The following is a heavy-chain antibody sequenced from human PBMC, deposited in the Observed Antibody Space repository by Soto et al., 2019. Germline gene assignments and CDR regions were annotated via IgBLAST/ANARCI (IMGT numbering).Heavy chain of an antibody. Sequence: QVQLQESGPGLVKPSQTLSLTCTVSGGSISSGGYYCSWIRQHPGKGLEWIGYIYYSGSTYYNPSLKSRVSISVDTSKNQFSLKLSSVTAGDTALYYCALRLGDPGRLYFDYWGQGTLVTVSS. D-gene: IGHD3-16*01. J-gene: IGHJ4*02. CDR2: IYYSGST. V-gene: IGHV4-31*03. CDR1: GGSISSGGYY. CDR3: ALRLGDPGRLYFDY.